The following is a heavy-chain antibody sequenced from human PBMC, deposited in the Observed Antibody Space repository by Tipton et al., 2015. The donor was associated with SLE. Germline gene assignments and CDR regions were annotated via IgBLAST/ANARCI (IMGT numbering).Heavy chain of an antibody. Sequence: TLSLTCTVSGGSINSSSFYWGWIRQPPGKGLEWIGSVHYNGNTYCKPSLRGRITISVDTSKNHFSLKLKSVNAADTSIYYCARHAGGTYWALDMWGQGTMVAVSS. CDR2: VHYNGNT. J-gene: IGHJ3*02. D-gene: IGHD2-8*02. CDR1: GGSINSSSFY. CDR3: ARHAGGTYWALDM. V-gene: IGHV4-39*01.